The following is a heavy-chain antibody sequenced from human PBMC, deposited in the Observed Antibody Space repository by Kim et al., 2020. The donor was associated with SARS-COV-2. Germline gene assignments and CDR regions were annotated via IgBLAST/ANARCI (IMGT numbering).Heavy chain of an antibody. J-gene: IGHJ3*02. Sequence: GGSLRLSCAASRFTFSIYAMSWVRQAPGKGLEWVSGITSDGRTNYADSAKGRCTISRDNSKNTLFLQMNTSRLEDTAVYYCSTDYTTMIREVPFYDICG. CDR1: RFTFSIYA. CDR3: STDYTTMIREVPFYDI. CDR2: ITSDGRT. V-gene: IGHV3-23*01. D-gene: IGHD3-10*01.